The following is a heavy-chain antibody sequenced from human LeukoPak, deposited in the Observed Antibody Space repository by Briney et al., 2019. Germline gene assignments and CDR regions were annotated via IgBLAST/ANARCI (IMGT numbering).Heavy chain of an antibody. D-gene: IGHD6-19*01. CDR3: ARDHCGSSRCRYFDY. CDR2: IYYSGST. Sequence: SETLSLTCTVSGGSISSYYWSWIRQPPGKGLEWIGYIYYSGSTNYNPSLKSRVTISVDTSKNHFSLKLSSVTAAAPAVYYCARDHCGSSRCRYFDYWGQGTLVTVSS. CDR1: GGSISSYY. V-gene: IGHV4-59*01. J-gene: IGHJ4*02.